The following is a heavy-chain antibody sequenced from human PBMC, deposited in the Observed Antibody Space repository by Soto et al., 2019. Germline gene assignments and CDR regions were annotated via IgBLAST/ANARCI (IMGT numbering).Heavy chain of an antibody. D-gene: IGHD2-8*02. CDR1: GGAFSGYY. J-gene: IGHJ4*02. V-gene: IGHV4-34*01. CDR3: ARDKITGFFDY. CDR2: INHSGST. Sequence: SGTLSLPCAVYGGAFSGYYLTWIRQPPGTGLEWIGEINHSGSTNYNPSLKSRVTISVDTSKNQFSLKLTSVTAADTAVYYCARDKITGFFDYWGQGTLVTVSS.